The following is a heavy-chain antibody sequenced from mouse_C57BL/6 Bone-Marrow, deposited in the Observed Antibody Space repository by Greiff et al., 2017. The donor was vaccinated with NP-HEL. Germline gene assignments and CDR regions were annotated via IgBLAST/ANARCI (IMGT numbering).Heavy chain of an antibody. Sequence: VQLQQPGAELVKPGASVKLSCKASGYTFTSYWMHWVKQRPGQGLEWIGMIHPNSGSTNYNEKFKSKATLTVDKATSTAYMQISSLKSEDSAVYYCARQGYYWYFDVWGTGTTVTVSS. J-gene: IGHJ1*03. CDR2: IHPNSGST. D-gene: IGHD2-2*01. V-gene: IGHV1-64*01. CDR3: ARQGYYWYFDV. CDR1: GYTFTSYW.